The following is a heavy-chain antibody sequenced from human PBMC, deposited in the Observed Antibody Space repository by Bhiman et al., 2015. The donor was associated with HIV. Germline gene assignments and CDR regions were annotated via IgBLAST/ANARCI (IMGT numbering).Heavy chain of an antibody. CDR3: AREMGGSGSHAYGYYFDY. J-gene: IGHJ4*02. D-gene: IGHD1-26*01. Sequence: QVQLLESGGGVVQPGRSLRLSCEASGFTFSSYAMHWVRQAPGKGLEWVAVISYDGSNKYYADSVKGRFTISRDNSKNTVYLQMNSLRAEDTAVHYCAREMGGSGSHAYGYYFDYWGQGTLVTVSS. CDR2: ISYDGSNK. V-gene: IGHV3-30-3*01. CDR1: GFTFSSYA.